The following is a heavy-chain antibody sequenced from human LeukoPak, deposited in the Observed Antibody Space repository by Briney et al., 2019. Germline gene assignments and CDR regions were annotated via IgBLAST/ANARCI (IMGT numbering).Heavy chain of an antibody. Sequence: GGSLRLSCAASGFTFSSYSMNWVRQAPGKGLEWVSCITSTSRYIYYADSVKGRFTISRDNAKNSLYLQMNSLRAEDTAVYYCARRMYYSASDSTLAKSIDYWGQGTLVTVSS. CDR3: ARRMYYSASDSTLAKSIDY. J-gene: IGHJ4*02. CDR2: ITSTSRYI. V-gene: IGHV3-21*01. CDR1: GFTFSSYS. D-gene: IGHD3-10*01.